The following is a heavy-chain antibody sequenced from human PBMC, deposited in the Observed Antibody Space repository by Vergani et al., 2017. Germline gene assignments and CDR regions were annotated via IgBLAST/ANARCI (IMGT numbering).Heavy chain of an antibody. CDR2: IYWNDDK. Sequence: QESGPTLVKPTQTLTLTCTFSGFSLSTSGVGVGWIRQPPGKALEWLALIYWNDDKRYSPSLKSRLTITKDTSKNQVVLTMTNMDPVDTATYYCAHRLNANDAFDIWGQGTMVTVSS. CDR1: GFSLSTSGVG. CDR3: AHRLNANDAFDI. V-gene: IGHV2-5*01. J-gene: IGHJ3*02.